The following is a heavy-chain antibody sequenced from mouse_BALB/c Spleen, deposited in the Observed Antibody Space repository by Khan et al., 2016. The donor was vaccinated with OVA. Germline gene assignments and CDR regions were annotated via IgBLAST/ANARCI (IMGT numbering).Heavy chain of an antibody. CDR3: TRTEIHYYGSYAMDY. CDR1: GFNITDTY. D-gene: IGHD1-2*01. V-gene: IGHV14-3*02. CDR2: IDPEFGTT. J-gene: IGHJ4*01. Sequence: EVELVESGAELVKPGASVKLSCTASGFNITDTYIHWVKQRPEQGLEWIGRIDPEFGTTKYDPKFQDKATIIAYTSSNTAYLHLSRLTSEGSAVYFWTRTEIHYYGSYAMDYWGQGTSVPVSS.